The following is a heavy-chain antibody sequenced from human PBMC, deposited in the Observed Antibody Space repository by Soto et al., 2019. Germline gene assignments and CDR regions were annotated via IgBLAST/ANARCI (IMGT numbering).Heavy chain of an antibody. J-gene: IGHJ4*02. Sequence: PGGSLRLSCVGSGFRFRNYWMNWVRQAPGKGLEWVANIKPDGSATNYVDSVKGRFTISRDNVRNSVPLQMNSLRVEDTAVYFCFGGNGGPQWGQGTLVTVSS. V-gene: IGHV3-7*03. D-gene: IGHD3-16*01. CDR3: FGGNGGPQ. CDR2: IKPDGSAT. CDR1: GFRFRNYW.